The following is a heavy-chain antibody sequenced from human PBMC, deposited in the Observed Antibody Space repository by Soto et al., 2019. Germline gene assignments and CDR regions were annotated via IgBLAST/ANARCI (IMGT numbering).Heavy chain of an antibody. Sequence: PGGSLRLSCAASGFTFDDYTMHWVRQAPGKGLEWVSLISLDGGSTYYADSVKGRFTISRDNSKNSLYLQMNSLRTEDTALYYCAKDIPGIAVAGRRGGFDYWGQGTLVTVSS. CDR1: GFTFDDYT. D-gene: IGHD6-19*01. CDR2: ISLDGGST. V-gene: IGHV3-43*01. CDR3: AKDIPGIAVAGRRGGFDY. J-gene: IGHJ4*02.